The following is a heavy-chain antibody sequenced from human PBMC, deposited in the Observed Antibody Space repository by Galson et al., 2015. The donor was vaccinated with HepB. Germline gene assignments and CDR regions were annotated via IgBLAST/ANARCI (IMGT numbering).Heavy chain of an antibody. Sequence: SLRLSCAASGFTFINAWMNWVRQAPGKGLEWVGRIKTKTDGGTTDYAAPVKGRFTVSRDDSKNTLYLQMNSLKTEDTAVYFCTTTYDYGVWGPWGPGTYWGQGTLVTVSS. CDR1: GFTFINAW. D-gene: IGHD4-17*01. V-gene: IGHV3-15*01. J-gene: IGHJ4*02. CDR3: TTTYDYGVWGPWGPGTY. CDR2: IKTKTDGGTT.